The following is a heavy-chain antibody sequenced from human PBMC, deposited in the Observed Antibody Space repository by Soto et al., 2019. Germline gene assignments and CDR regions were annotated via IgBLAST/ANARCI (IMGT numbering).Heavy chain of an antibody. CDR1: VFTFISYE. Sequence: GGSLRLSCASSVFTFISYEMNWVRQAPGKGLEWISYISTSGSTIFYADSVKGRFTISRDNAKNSLFLQMNSLRAEDTAVYYCVREVRRDFDYWGQGTPVTVSS. CDR2: ISTSGSTI. V-gene: IGHV3-48*03. D-gene: IGHD3-10*01. CDR3: VREVRRDFDY. J-gene: IGHJ4*02.